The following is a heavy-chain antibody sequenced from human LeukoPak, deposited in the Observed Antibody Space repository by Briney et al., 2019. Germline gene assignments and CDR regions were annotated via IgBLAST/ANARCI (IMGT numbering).Heavy chain of an antibody. Sequence: GGSLRLSCAASGFNFSTYAMSWVRQAPGKGLEWVSGISGSGDVAYFADSVKGRFTISRDTSKNTLYLQMNSLRVDDTAVYYCAKDRSDDSTWCAGSHWGQGTLITVSS. D-gene: IGHD6-13*01. CDR1: GFNFSTYA. CDR2: ISGSGDVA. V-gene: IGHV3-23*01. CDR3: AKDRSDDSTWCAGSH. J-gene: IGHJ4*02.